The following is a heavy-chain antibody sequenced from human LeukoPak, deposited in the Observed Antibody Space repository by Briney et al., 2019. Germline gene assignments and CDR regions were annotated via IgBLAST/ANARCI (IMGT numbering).Heavy chain of an antibody. D-gene: IGHD3-10*01. Sequence: GGSLRLSCAASGFTFSSYGMHWVRQAPGKGLEWVAFIRYDGSNKYYADSVKGRFTISRDNSKNTLYLQMNSLRAEDTAVYYCAKAGAYYYYMDVWGKGTTVTISS. CDR3: AKAGAYYYYMDV. J-gene: IGHJ6*03. CDR1: GFTFSSYG. V-gene: IGHV3-30*02. CDR2: IRYDGSNK.